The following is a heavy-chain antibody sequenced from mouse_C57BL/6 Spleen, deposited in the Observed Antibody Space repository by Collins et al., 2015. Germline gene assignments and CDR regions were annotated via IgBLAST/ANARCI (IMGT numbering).Heavy chain of an antibody. V-gene: IGHV1-4*01. D-gene: IGHD2-4*01. J-gene: IGHJ2*01. CDR1: GYTFTSYT. CDR2: INPSSGYT. Sequence: QVQLQQSGAELARPGASVKMSCKASGYTFTSYTMHWVKQRPGRGLEWIGYINPSSGYTKYNQKFKDKATLTADKSSSTAYMQLSSLTSEDSAVYYCASRGSTMIDYWGQGTTLTVSS. CDR3: ASRGSTMIDY.